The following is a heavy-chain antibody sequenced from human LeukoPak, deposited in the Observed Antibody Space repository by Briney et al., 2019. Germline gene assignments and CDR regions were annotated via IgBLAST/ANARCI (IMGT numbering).Heavy chain of an antibody. V-gene: IGHV1-69*05. D-gene: IGHD3-3*01. Sequence: SAKVSCKASGGTFSSYAISWVRQAPGQGLEWMGGIIPIFDTANYAQKFQGRVTITTDESTSTAYMELSSLRSEDTAVYYCARGSGPLTYDFWSEDYYYYMDVWGKGTTVTVSS. CDR1: GGTFSSYA. CDR3: ARGSGPLTYDFWSEDYYYYMDV. J-gene: IGHJ6*03. CDR2: IIPIFDTA.